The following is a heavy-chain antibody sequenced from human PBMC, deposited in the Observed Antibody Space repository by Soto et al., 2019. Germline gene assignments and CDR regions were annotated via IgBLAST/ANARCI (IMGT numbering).Heavy chain of an antibody. Sequence: QVQLVQSGAEVKKPGASVKVSCKASGYIFTNYGIAWVRQAPGQGLEWMGWISPYTGNTNSATKIQGRITMTTDTSTRTADMDLLRLTSYDAAVEYCCMVDTVVTHAPNDVWGQGTTVTVSS. CDR1: GYIFTNYG. CDR2: ISPYTGNT. J-gene: IGHJ6*02. D-gene: IGHD5-12*01. CDR3: CMVDTVVTHAPNDV. V-gene: IGHV1-18*01.